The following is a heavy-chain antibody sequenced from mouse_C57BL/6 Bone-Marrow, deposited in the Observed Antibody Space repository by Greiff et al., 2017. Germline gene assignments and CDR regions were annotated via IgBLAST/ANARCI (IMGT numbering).Heavy chain of an antibody. J-gene: IGHJ2*01. CDR2: IYPGNGDT. D-gene: IGHD1-1*01. CDR3: ARERVYYYGSSLYYFDY. CDR1: GYTFTSYN. V-gene: IGHV1-12*01. Sequence: QVQLKQSGAELVRPGASVKMSCKASGYTFTSYNMHWVKQTPRQGLEWIGAIYPGNGDTSYNQKFKGKATLTVDKSSSTAYMQLSSLTSEDSAVYFCARERVYYYGSSLYYFDYWGQGTTLTVSS.